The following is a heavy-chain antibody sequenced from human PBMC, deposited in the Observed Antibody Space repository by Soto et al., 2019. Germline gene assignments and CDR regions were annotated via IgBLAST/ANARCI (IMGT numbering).Heavy chain of an antibody. CDR2: LSYGGNT. CDR3: ARRDWNDAFDI. CDR1: GGSIGSHY. D-gene: IGHD1-1*01. J-gene: IGHJ3*02. Sequence: FLTCTVSGGSIGSHYWSWIRQPPGKGLEWIGYLSYGGNTNYNPSLKSRVTISLDTSKNQFSLKLSSVTAADTAVYYCARRDWNDAFDIWGQGTMVTVSS. V-gene: IGHV4-59*11.